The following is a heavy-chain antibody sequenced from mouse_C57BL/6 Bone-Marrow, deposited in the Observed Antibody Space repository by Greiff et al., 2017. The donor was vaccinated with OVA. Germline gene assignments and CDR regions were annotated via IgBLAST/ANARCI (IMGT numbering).Heavy chain of an antibody. CDR2: IYPGSGSP. Sequence: QVQLQQPGAELVKPGASVKMSCKASGYTFTSYWITWLKHRPGQGLEWIGKIYPGSGSPNYNEKYKSKATLPIDTSSSTAYMQLRSRTSEDSAVYYCARRGNGSSFDYWGQGTTLTVSS. J-gene: IGHJ2*01. D-gene: IGHD1-1*01. V-gene: IGHV1-55*01. CDR3: ARRGNGSSFDY. CDR1: GYTFTSYW.